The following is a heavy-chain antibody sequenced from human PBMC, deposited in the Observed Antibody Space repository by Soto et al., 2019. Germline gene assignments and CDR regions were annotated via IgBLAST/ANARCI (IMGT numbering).Heavy chain of an antibody. CDR2: IIPIFGTA. CDR3: SFSGLALTVDY. Sequence: ASVKVSCKASGGTFSIYAISWVRQAPGQGLEWMGGIIPIFGTANYAQKFQGRVTITADESTSTAYMELSSLRSEDTAVYYCSFSGLALTVDYWGQGTLVTVSS. CDR1: GGTFSIYA. J-gene: IGHJ4*02. V-gene: IGHV1-69*13. D-gene: IGHD1-26*01.